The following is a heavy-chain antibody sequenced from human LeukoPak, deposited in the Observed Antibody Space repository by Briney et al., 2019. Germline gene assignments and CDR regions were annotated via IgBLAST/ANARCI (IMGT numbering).Heavy chain of an antibody. CDR2: ISSSSSTI. CDR1: GFTFSSYS. Sequence: GGSLRLSCAASGFTFSSYSMNWVRQAPGKGLEWVSYISSSSSTIYYADSVKGRFTISRDNAKNSLYLQMNSLRDEDTAVYYCARDGAVDTAMVAYFDYWGQGTLVTVSS. D-gene: IGHD5-18*01. J-gene: IGHJ4*02. CDR3: ARDGAVDTAMVAYFDY. V-gene: IGHV3-48*02.